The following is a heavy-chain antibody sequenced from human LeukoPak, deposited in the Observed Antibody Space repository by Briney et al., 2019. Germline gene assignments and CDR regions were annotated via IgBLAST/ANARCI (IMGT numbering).Heavy chain of an antibody. CDR1: GGSFSGYY. Sequence: SETLSLTCAVYGGSFSGYYWSWIRQPPGKGLEWIGEINHSGSTNYNPSLKSRVTISVDTSKNQFSLKLSSVTAADMAVYYCARGYYYDFWSGYTIFDYWGQGTLVTVSS. J-gene: IGHJ4*02. V-gene: IGHV4-34*01. D-gene: IGHD3-3*01. CDR2: INHSGST. CDR3: ARGYYYDFWSGYTIFDY.